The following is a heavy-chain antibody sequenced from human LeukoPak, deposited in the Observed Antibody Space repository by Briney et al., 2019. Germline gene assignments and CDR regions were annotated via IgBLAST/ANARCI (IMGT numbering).Heavy chain of an antibody. J-gene: IGHJ4*02. CDR3: ARGLDYGDYFGY. CDR2: MNPNSGNT. V-gene: IGHV1-8*01. CDR1: GYTFTSCD. Sequence: ASVKVSCKASGYTFTSCDINWVRQATGQGLEWMGWMNPNSGNTGYAQKFQGRVTMTRSTSISTAYMELSSLRSEDTAVYYCARGLDYGDYFGYWGQGTLVTVSS. D-gene: IGHD4-17*01.